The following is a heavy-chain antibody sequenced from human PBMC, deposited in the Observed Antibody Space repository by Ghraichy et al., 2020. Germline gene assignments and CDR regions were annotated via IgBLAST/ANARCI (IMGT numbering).Heavy chain of an antibody. V-gene: IGHV1-2*02. Sequence: ASVKVSCKASGYTFTDYYIYWVRQAPGQGLEWMGWINPNTGGTDSAQRFQGRVTMTRDSSISTAYMELSSLRSDDTAVYYCAKPSVAGGFFDYWGQGTLVTVSS. CDR3: AKPSVAGGFFDY. J-gene: IGHJ4*02. D-gene: IGHD6-13*01. CDR2: INPNTGGT. CDR1: GYTFTDYY.